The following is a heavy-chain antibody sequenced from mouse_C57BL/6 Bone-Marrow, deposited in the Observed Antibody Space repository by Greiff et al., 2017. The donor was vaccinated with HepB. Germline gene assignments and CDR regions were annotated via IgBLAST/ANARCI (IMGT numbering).Heavy chain of an antibody. D-gene: IGHD3-3*01. J-gene: IGHJ3*01. CDR2: ISNLAYSI. V-gene: IGHV5-15*01. CDR3: ATGDGDWFAY. CDR1: GFTFSDYG. Sequence: EVQRVESGGGLVQPGGSLKLSCAASGFTFSDYGMAWVRQAPRKGPEWVAFISNLAYSIYYADTVTGRFTISRENAKNTLYLEMSSLRSEDTAMYYCATGDGDWFAYWGQGTLVTVSA.